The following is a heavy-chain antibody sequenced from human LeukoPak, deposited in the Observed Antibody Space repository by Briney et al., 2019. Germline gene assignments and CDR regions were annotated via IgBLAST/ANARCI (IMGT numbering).Heavy chain of an antibody. CDR1: GFTFSSYA. CDR3: AKDRYSSSWYYGYYMDV. Sequence: GGSLRLSCAASGFTFSSYAVSWVRQAPGKGLEWVSAISGSGGSTYYADSVKGRFTISRDNSKNTLYLQMNSLRAEDTAVYYCAKDRYSSSWYYGYYMDVWGKGTTVTVSS. V-gene: IGHV3-23*01. D-gene: IGHD6-13*01. CDR2: ISGSGGST. J-gene: IGHJ6*03.